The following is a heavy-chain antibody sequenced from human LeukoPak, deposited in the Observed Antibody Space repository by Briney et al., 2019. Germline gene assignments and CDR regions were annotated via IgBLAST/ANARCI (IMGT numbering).Heavy chain of an antibody. V-gene: IGHV1-69*13. CDR2: IIPIFGTA. CDR3: ARETTIFGVVIAGGY. D-gene: IGHD3-3*01. CDR1: GGTFSSYA. J-gene: IGHJ4*01. Sequence: ASVKVSCKASGGTFSSYAISWVRQAPGQGLEWMGGIIPIFGTANYAQKFQGRVTITADESTSTAYMELSSLRSEDTAVYYCARETTIFGVVIAGGYWGQGTLVTVSS.